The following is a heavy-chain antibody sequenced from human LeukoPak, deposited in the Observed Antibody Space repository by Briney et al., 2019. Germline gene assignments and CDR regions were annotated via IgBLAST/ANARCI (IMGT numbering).Heavy chain of an antibody. Sequence: SVKVSCKASGDISNNYVITWVRQAPGQGLEWMGGVIPLFNTPNYALRFQGRVTITTDQSTHTSYMELRSLRSEDTAVYYCARVDRNHFYIDVWGRGTTVTVSS. D-gene: IGHD3-10*01. CDR1: GDISNNYV. V-gene: IGHV1-69*05. CDR3: ARVDRNHFYIDV. CDR2: VIPLFNTP. J-gene: IGHJ6*03.